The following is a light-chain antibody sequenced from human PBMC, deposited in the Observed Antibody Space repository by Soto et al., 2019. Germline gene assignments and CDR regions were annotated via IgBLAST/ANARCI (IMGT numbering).Light chain of an antibody. Sequence: ELVLTQSPGTLSLSPGEEATLSCRGSQSVDSNYLAWYQKKPGQAPRLRILGASIRATGIPDRVSGRGSGTDVTLTISRLETEDFAVYHCQQYGSSPTTFGQGTKVDIK. CDR2: GAS. J-gene: IGKJ1*01. CDR3: QQYGSSPTT. V-gene: IGKV3-20*01. CDR1: QSVDSNY.